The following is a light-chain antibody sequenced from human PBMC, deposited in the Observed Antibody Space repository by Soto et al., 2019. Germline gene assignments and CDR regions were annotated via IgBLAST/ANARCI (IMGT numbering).Light chain of an antibody. CDR1: QSVSSY. CDR3: QHRSNWPLT. J-gene: IGKJ4*01. V-gene: IGKV3-11*01. Sequence: EIVLTQSPATLSLSPGERATLSCRASQSVSSYLACYQQKPGQAPRLLIYDASNRATGIPARFSGSGSRTDFPLTISSLEPEDFAVYFCQHRSNWPLTFGGGTKVEIK. CDR2: DAS.